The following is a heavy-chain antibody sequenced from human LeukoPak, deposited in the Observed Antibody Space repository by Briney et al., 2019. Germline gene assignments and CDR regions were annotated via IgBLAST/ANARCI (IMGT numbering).Heavy chain of an antibody. V-gene: IGHV3-9*01. CDR3: AKDVGKWESLHFFDY. D-gene: IGHD1-26*01. J-gene: IGHJ4*02. Sequence: CRSLRLSCAASGFTFDDYAMHWVRQGPGKGLEWVSGISWNSNTIAYADSVKGRFTISRDNAKNSLYLQMNSLRGDDTAVYYCAKDVGKWESLHFFDYWGQGTLVTVSS. CDR1: GFTFDDYA. CDR2: ISWNSNTI.